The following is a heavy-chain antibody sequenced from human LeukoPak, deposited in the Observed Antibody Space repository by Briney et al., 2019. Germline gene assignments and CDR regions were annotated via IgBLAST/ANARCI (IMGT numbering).Heavy chain of an antibody. CDR3: AIAYSSLGYFDY. Sequence: GGSLRLSCAASGFTFSSYAMSWVRQAPGKVLECVSAISGSGGSTYYSDSVKGRFTISRDNSKNTLYLQMTSLRAEDTAVYYCAIAYSSLGYFDYWGQGTLVTVSS. V-gene: IGHV3-23*01. CDR1: GFTFSSYA. D-gene: IGHD6-13*01. J-gene: IGHJ4*02. CDR2: ISGSGGST.